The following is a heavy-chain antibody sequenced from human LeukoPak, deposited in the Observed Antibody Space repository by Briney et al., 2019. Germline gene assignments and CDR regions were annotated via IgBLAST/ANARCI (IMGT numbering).Heavy chain of an antibody. CDR3: ARAYDTSGYYNAFDI. D-gene: IGHD3-22*01. Sequence: SETLSLTCTVSGGSINNYYWSWIRQPPGKGLEWIGYISYSGSTNYNPSLKSRVTISVDTSKNQFSLKMSSVTAADTAVYYYARAYDTSGYYNAFDIWGQGTMVTVSS. CDR1: GGSINNYY. V-gene: IGHV4-59*01. CDR2: ISYSGST. J-gene: IGHJ3*02.